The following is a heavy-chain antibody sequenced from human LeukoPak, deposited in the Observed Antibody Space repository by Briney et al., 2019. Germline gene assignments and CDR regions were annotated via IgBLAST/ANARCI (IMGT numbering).Heavy chain of an antibody. V-gene: IGHV4-59*01. J-gene: IGHJ5*02. Sequence: SGTLSLTCNVSGGSMSIYYWSWIRQPPGKALEWIGYVSYSGSTNYNPSLKSRVTISVDTSKNQFSLKLSSVTAADTAVYYCARKRGGTAYSWFDPWGQGTLVTVSS. CDR1: GGSMSIYY. CDR2: VSYSGST. CDR3: ARKRGGTAYSWFDP. D-gene: IGHD1-1*01.